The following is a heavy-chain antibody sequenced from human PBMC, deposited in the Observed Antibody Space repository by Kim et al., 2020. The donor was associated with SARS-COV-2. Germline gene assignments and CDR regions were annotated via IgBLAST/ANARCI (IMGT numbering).Heavy chain of an antibody. Sequence: VKGRFTISRDNSKNTLYLQMSSLRAEDTAVYYCVKDALNLYCGGDCYSDYWGQGTLVTVSS. CDR3: VKDALNLYCGGDCYSDY. J-gene: IGHJ4*02. D-gene: IGHD2-21*02. V-gene: IGHV3-64D*09.